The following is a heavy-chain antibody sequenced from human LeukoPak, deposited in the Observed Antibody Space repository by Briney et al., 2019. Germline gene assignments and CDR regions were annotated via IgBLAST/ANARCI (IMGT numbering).Heavy chain of an antibody. V-gene: IGHV5-51*01. CDR1: GYSFTSYW. CDR2: IYPGDSDT. CDR3: ARQTEPDYGGNPEADYYYGMDV. D-gene: IGHD4-23*01. Sequence: KIGESLKISCKGSGYSFTSYWIGWVRQMPGKGLEWMGIIYPGDSDTRYSPSFQGQVTISADKSISTAYLQWSSLKASDTAMYYCARQTEPDYGGNPEADYYYGMDVWGQGTTVTVSS. J-gene: IGHJ6*02.